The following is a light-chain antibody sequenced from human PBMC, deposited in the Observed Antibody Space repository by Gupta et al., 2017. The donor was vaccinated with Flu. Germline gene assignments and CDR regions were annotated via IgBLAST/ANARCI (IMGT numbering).Light chain of an antibody. Sequence: KVNISWSGSRSKVGSNYVFWYQQHPGTAPKLLIYENDKRHSGIPDRFSGSKSGTSATLAITGPQTGDEADYYCAAGDRSRNVGVFGGGTKLTVL. CDR1: RSKVGSNY. J-gene: IGLJ3*02. V-gene: IGLV1-51*01. CDR3: AAGDRSRNVGV. CDR2: END.